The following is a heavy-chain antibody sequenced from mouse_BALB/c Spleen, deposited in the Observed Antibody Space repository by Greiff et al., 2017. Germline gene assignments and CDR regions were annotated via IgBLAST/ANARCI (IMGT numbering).Heavy chain of an antibody. D-gene: IGHD1-1*01. V-gene: IGHV14-3*02. Sequence: EVQLQHSGAELVKPGASVKLSCTASGFNIKDTYMHWVKQRPEQGLEWIGRIDPANGNTKYDPKFQGKATITADTSSNTAYLQLSSLTSEDTAVYYCAGITTVEAYWGQGTLVTVSA. CDR1: GFNIKDTY. J-gene: IGHJ3*01. CDR2: IDPANGNT. CDR3: AGITTVEAY.